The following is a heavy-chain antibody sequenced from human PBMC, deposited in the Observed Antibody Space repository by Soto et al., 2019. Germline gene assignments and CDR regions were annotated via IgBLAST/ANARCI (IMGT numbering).Heavy chain of an antibody. V-gene: IGHV4-34*01. CDR1: CESFRRPL. J-gene: IGHJ5*02. D-gene: IGHD3-10*01. Sequence: PEPLSFTCPVNCESFRRPLWTRIRQSQGKGLEWIGEINDSRITNKISSLKSRFSISLESTTIHFSLNLRFLTAADTAVYFCARGRSYHGSGTYATYRHWFDAWGQGTLVTVSS. CDR2: INDSRIT. CDR3: ARGRSYHGSGTYATYRHWFDA.